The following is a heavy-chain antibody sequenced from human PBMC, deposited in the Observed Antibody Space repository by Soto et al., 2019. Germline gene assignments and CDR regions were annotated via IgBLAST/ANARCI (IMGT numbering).Heavy chain of an antibody. J-gene: IGHJ4*02. D-gene: IGHD3-3*01. V-gene: IGHV3-30*18. CDR3: AKDLWSDTRRFDC. CDR2: ISYDGTNK. Sequence: SLRLSCAASGFTFSTYGMHWVRQAPGKGLEWVALISYDGTNKYYADSVKGRFTISRDNFKNTLYLQMNSLRAEDTAVYYCAKDLWSDTRRFDCWGQGTLVTVSS. CDR1: GFTFSTYG.